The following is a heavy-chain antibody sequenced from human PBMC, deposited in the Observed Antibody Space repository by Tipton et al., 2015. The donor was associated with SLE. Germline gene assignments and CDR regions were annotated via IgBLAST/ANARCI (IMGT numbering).Heavy chain of an antibody. Sequence: TLSLTCTVSGDSFNLYYWTWIRQPPGKGLEWIAYIYDSGSTSYNPSLKTRVTISVDTPKNQFSLKLTSVSAADTAVYYCAREKSGHGYFDSWGQGSLVTVSS. V-gene: IGHV4-59*01. CDR3: AREKSGHGYFDS. J-gene: IGHJ4*02. CDR2: IYDSGST. CDR1: GDSFNLYY. D-gene: IGHD5-12*01.